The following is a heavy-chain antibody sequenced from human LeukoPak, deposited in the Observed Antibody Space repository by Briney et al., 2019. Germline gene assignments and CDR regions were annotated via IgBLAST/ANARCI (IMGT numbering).Heavy chain of an antibody. Sequence: ASVKLSCKASGGTFSSYAISWVRQAPGQGLEWMGRIIPILGIANYAQKFQGRVTITADKSTSTAYMELSSLRSEDTAVYYCARDSGRYSRRSYGMDVWGQGTTVTVSS. V-gene: IGHV1-69*04. CDR3: ARDSGRYSRRSYGMDV. D-gene: IGHD1-26*01. CDR1: GGTFSSYA. J-gene: IGHJ6*02. CDR2: IIPILGIA.